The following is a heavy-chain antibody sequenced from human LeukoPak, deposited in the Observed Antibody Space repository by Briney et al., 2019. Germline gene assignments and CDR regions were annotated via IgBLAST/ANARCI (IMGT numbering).Heavy chain of an antibody. CDR3: ARDAVTQWLAYYLDY. D-gene: IGHD6-19*01. V-gene: IGHV3-30*03. CDR1: GVRFSSYG. J-gene: IGHJ4*02. Sequence: GGALRLSCAAPGVRFSSYGMHLGRQGPGKGLGWVAVISYDGTKKYYADSVKGRFTISGDNSKNTVYLQMNSLRGEDTAVYFCARDAVTQWLAYYLDYWGQGTLVTVSS. CDR2: ISYDGTKK.